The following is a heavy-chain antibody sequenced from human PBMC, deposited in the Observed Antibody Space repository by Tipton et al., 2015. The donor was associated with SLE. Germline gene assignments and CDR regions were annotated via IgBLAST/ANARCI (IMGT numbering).Heavy chain of an antibody. D-gene: IGHD1-26*01. Sequence: SLRLSCAASGFTFSSYAMHWVRQAPGKGLEWVSVIYSGGSTYYADSVKGRFTISRDSSRNTLYLQMNSLRTEDTAVYYCAKESSGSYSGLDDWGQGTLVTVSS. V-gene: IGHV3-66*01. CDR3: AKESSGSYSGLDD. CDR1: GFTFSSYA. J-gene: IGHJ4*02. CDR2: IYSGGST.